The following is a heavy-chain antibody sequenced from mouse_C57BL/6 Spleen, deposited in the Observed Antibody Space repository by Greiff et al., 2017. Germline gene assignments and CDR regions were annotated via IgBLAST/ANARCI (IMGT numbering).Heavy chain of an antibody. V-gene: IGHV5-16*01. CDR1: GFTFSDYY. Sequence: EVMLVESEGGLVQPGSSMKLSCTASGFTFSDYYMAWVRQVPEKGLEWVANINYDGSSTYYLDSLKSRFIISRDNAKNILYLQMSSLKSEDTATYYCARVGYDGYLWFAYWGQGTLVTVSA. CDR2: INYDGSST. CDR3: ARVGYDGYLWFAY. D-gene: IGHD2-3*01. J-gene: IGHJ3*01.